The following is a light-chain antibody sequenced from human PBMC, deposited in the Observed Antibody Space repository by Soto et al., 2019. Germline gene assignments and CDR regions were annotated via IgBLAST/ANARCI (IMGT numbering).Light chain of an antibody. CDR2: WAS. CDR1: QSVLYSSNNKNY. V-gene: IGKV4-1*01. CDR3: QQYDSSPST. Sequence: DIVMTQSPDSLAVSLGERATINCNSSQSVLYSSNNKNYLSWYQQKPGQAPKLLMSWASTRESGVPDRFSGSGSGTDFTLTISSLQAEDAAVYYCQQYDSSPSTCGPGTTGDIK. J-gene: IGKJ1*01.